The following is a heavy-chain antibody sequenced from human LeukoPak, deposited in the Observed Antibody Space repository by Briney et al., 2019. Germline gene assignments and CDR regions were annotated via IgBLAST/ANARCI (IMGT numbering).Heavy chain of an antibody. J-gene: IGHJ4*02. CDR3: ARKVIVVVPAAIRYFDY. V-gene: IGHV3-23*01. CDR2: ISNSGGST. Sequence: GGSLRLSCAASGFTFSRYAMSWVRQAPGKGLEWVSSISNSGGSTYYADSVKGRFTISRDNSKNTLYLQMSSLRAEDTAVYYCARKVIVVVPAAIRYFDYWGQGTLVTVSS. D-gene: IGHD2-2*02. CDR1: GFTFSRYA.